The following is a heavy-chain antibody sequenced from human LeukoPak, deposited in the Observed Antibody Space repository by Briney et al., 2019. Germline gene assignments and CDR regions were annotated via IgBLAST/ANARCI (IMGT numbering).Heavy chain of an antibody. CDR3: AREVNGGIRGGVDY. D-gene: IGHD4-23*01. CDR1: GFTVSSNY. J-gene: IGHJ4*02. Sequence: PGGSLRLSCAASGFTVSSNYMSWVRQAPGKGLEWVSVIYGGGCTYYADPVEGRFTISRDNSKNTLYLQRSSLRAEDTAVYYCAREVNGGIRGGVDYWGQGTLVTVP. V-gene: IGHV3-53*01. CDR2: IYGGGCT.